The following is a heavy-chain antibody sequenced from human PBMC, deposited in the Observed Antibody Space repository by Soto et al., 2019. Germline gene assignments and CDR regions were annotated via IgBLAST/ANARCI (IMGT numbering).Heavy chain of an antibody. D-gene: IGHD6-19*01. CDR2: ISSSSTNI. CDR1: GFTFSSYT. J-gene: IGHJ4*02. V-gene: IGHV3-21*06. CDR3: ARGAGNLPY. Sequence: EVQLVESGGGLVKPGGSLRLSCAASGFTFSSYTINWVRQAPGKGLEWVSSISSSSTNIHYADSVTGRFTISRDNGKNSPYLQMNSLRAGDTAVYYCARGAGNLPYWGQGTLVTVSS.